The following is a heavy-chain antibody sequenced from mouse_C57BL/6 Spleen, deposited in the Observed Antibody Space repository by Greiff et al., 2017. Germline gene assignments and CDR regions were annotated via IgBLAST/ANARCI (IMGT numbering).Heavy chain of an antibody. CDR3: ARIYDGYVFAY. J-gene: IGHJ3*01. V-gene: IGHV1-64*01. D-gene: IGHD2-3*01. Sequence: VKLQQSGAELVKPGASVKLSCKASGYTFTSYWMHWVKQRPGQGLEWIGMIHPTSGSTNYNEKFKSKATLTVDKSSSTAYMQLSSLTSEVSAVYYCARIYDGYVFAYWGQGTLVTVSA. CDR2: IHPTSGST. CDR1: GYTFTSYW.